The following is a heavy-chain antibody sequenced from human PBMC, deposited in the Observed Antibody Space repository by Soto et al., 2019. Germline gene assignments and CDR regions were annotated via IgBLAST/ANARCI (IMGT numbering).Heavy chain of an antibody. CDR3: ARSHTGDSAFRAFDL. Sequence: ESGGDLVPPGESLTLSCAASHFTFSNFWMNWVRQAPGKGLEWVANVKRDDSERDYLDSVKGRFTVSRDNDKNSLYLQMRSLRAEDTAVYYCARSHTGDSAFRAFDLWGQGTMVTVSS. CDR2: VKRDDSER. D-gene: IGHD3-3*02. J-gene: IGHJ3*01. CDR1: HFTFSNFW. V-gene: IGHV3-7*03.